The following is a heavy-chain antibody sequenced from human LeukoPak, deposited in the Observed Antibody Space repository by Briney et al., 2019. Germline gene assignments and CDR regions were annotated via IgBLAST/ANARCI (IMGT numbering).Heavy chain of an antibody. Sequence: SVKVSCQASGYPFTGYHVQWVRQAPGQGLAWMGRIYPDSGETIYAQKFQGRVTMTRDTFISTAYMELSRLTSDDTAVYYCAALGSRMKQRTDPSGQGTPVTASS. V-gene: IGHV1-2*02. D-gene: IGHD7-27*01. CDR2: IYPDSGET. CDR3: AALGSRMKQRTDP. J-gene: IGHJ5*01. CDR1: GYPFTGYH.